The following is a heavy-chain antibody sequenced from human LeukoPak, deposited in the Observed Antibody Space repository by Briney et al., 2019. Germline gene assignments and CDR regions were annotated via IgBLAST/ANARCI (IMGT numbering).Heavy chain of an antibody. J-gene: IGHJ4*02. D-gene: IGHD3-16*02. CDR2: ISAYNGNT. CDR3: ARVVVSIMITFGGVIPTGYFDY. Sequence: GASVKVSCKASGYTFTSYGISWVRQAPGQGLEWMGWISAYNGNTNYAQELQGRVTMTTDTSTSTAYMELRSLRSDDTAVYYCARVVVSIMITFGGVIPTGYFDYWGQGTLVTVSS. V-gene: IGHV1-18*01. CDR1: GYTFTSYG.